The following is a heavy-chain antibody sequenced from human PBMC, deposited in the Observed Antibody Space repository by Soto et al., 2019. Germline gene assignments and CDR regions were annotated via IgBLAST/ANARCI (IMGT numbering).Heavy chain of an antibody. J-gene: IGHJ6*02. D-gene: IGHD3-10*01. CDR3: ARVRLVWFGELYSASSIYYYGMDV. CDR2: ISYDGSNK. V-gene: IGHV3-30-3*01. CDR1: GFTFSSYA. Sequence: PGGSLRLSCAASGFTFSSYAMHWVRQAPGKGLEWVAVISYDGSNKYYADSVKGRFTISRDNSKNTLYLQMNSLRAEDTAVYYCARVRLVWFGELYSASSIYYYGMDVWGQGTTVTVSS.